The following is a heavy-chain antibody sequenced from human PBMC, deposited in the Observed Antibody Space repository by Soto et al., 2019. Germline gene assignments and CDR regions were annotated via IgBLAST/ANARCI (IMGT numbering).Heavy chain of an antibody. Sequence: GGSLRLSCAASGLTFSTYGMHWVRQAPGKGLEWVAVISYDGSKKDYADSVKGRFIISRDNSKNTLYLQMNSLRAEDTAVYYCARSYSNYDYYYYGMDVWGQGTTVTVSS. CDR1: GLTFSTYG. V-gene: IGHV3-30*03. J-gene: IGHJ6*02. D-gene: IGHD4-4*01. CDR2: ISYDGSKK. CDR3: ARSYSNYDYYYYGMDV.